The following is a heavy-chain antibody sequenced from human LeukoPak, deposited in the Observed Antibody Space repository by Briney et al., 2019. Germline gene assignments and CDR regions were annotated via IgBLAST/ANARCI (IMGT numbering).Heavy chain of an antibody. CDR2: ICPGDSDT. V-gene: IGHV5-51*01. CDR1: GYGFSSYW. J-gene: IGHJ5*02. D-gene: IGHD4-17*01. Sequence: GESLKISCKGSGYGFSSYWIGWVRQMPGKGLEYMGIICPGDSDTRYSQSFQGQVTISADKSITTAYLQWSSLKASDTAMYYCARLPTVTTPFDPWGQGTLVTVSS. CDR3: ARLPTVTTPFDP.